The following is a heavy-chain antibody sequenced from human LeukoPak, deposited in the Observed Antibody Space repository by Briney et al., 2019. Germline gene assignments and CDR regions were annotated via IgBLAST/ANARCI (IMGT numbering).Heavy chain of an antibody. CDR1: GFTISSYG. CDR3: AKDVDPFGSGSYVEGFDY. D-gene: IGHD3-10*01. Sequence: GRSLRLSCAASGFTISSYGMHWVRQAPGKGLEWVTVISFDASNKYYADSVKGRFTISRDNSKNTLYLQMNSLRAEDTAVYYCAKDVDPFGSGSYVEGFDYWGQGTLVTVSS. V-gene: IGHV3-30*18. J-gene: IGHJ4*02. CDR2: ISFDASNK.